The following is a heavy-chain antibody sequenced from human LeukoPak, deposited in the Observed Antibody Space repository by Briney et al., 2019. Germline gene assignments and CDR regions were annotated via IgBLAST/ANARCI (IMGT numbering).Heavy chain of an antibody. CDR3: AKDMSDYTNFPDV. CDR2: ISGGGGST. J-gene: IGHJ6*02. V-gene: IGHV3-23*01. D-gene: IGHD4-11*01. Sequence: GGSLSLSCAASGFILTTYAMIWVRQAPGKGLERVSTISGGGGSTFYADSVKGRFTIFRVNSKNTLYLQMNSLRAEDTAIYYCAKDMSDYTNFPDVWGQGTTVTVSS. CDR1: GFILTTYA.